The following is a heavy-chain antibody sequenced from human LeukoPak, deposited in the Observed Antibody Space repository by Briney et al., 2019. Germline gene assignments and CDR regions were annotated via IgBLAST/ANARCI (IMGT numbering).Heavy chain of an antibody. CDR1: GSTFSNYG. CDR2: IWHDGSDK. CDR3: TRQSENFSLDS. D-gene: IGHD3-3*01. V-gene: IGHV3-33*01. J-gene: IGHJ4*02. Sequence: PGRSLRLSCAASGSTFSNYGMHWVRQAPGKGLEWVAIIWHDGSDKYYADSVKGRFTISRDNSKNTLYLQMNSLRAEDTAVYFCTRQSENFSLDSWGQGTLVTVSS.